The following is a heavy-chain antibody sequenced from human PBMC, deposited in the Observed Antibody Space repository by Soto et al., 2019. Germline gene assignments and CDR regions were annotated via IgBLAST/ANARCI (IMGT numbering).Heavy chain of an antibody. CDR2: ISSSSSYI. D-gene: IGHD3-3*01. CDR1: GFTFSSYS. J-gene: IGHJ4*02. V-gene: IGHV3-21*01. Sequence: EVQLVESGGGLVKPGGSLRLSCAASGFTFSSYSMNWVRQAPGKGLEWVSSISSSSSYIYYADSVKGQFNISRDNAKNSLYLQMNSLRAEDTAVYYCASGETTYDFWSGYYTDFDYWGQGTLVTVSS. CDR3: ASGETTYDFWSGYYTDFDY.